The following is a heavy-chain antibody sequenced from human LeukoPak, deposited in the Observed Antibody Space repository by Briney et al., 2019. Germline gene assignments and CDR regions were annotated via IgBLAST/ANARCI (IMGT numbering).Heavy chain of an antibody. CDR3: ARGGYSGYDGISHAGY. CDR2: MNPNSGNT. Sequence: ASVKVSCKASGYTFTSYDINWVRQATGQGLEWMGWMNPNSGNTGYAQKFQGRVTMTRNTSISTAYMELSSLRSEDTAVYYCARGGYSGYDGISHAGYWGQGTLVTVSS. CDR1: GYTFTSYD. D-gene: IGHD5-12*01. V-gene: IGHV1-8*01. J-gene: IGHJ4*02.